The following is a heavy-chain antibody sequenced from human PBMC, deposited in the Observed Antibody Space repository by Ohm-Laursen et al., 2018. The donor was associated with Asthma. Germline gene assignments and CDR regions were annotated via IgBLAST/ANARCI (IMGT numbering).Heavy chain of an antibody. D-gene: IGHD6-19*01. CDR1: GFTFSSYG. CDR2: ISYDGSNK. V-gene: IGHV3-30*18. Sequence: SLRLSCAASGFTFSSYGMHWVRQAPGKGLEWVAVISYDGSNKYYADSVKGRFTISRDNSKNTLYLQMNSLKAEDTAVYYCAKTTGYSSGWCFDYWGQETLVTVSS. J-gene: IGHJ4*02. CDR3: AKTTGYSSGWCFDY.